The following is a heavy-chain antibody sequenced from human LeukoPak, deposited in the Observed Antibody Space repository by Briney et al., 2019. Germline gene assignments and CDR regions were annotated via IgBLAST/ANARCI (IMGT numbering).Heavy chain of an antibody. J-gene: IGHJ3*02. CDR1: GYTFTGYY. Sequence: ASVKVSCKASGYTFTGYYMHWVRQAPGQGLEWMGWINPNSGGTNYAQKFQGRVTMTRDTSISTAYMELSRLRSDDTAVYYCARGGPTRPIDAFDIWGQGAMVTVSS. V-gene: IGHV1-2*02. CDR3: ARGGPTRPIDAFDI. CDR2: INPNSGGT.